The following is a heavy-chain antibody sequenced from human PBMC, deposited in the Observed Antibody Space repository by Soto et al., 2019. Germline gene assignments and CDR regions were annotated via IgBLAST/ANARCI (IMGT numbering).Heavy chain of an antibody. CDR1: GYTFTNYG. CDR3: ARDEVPAANWLDP. CDR2: ISGYNGNT. V-gene: IGHV1-18*01. Sequence: ASVKVSCKASGYTFTNYGITCVRQAPGQGLEWMGWISGYNGNTNYAQKFQGRVTMTTDTSTTTAYMELRSLRSDDTAVYYCARDEVPAANWLDPWGQGTLVTVSS. J-gene: IGHJ5*02. D-gene: IGHD2-2*01.